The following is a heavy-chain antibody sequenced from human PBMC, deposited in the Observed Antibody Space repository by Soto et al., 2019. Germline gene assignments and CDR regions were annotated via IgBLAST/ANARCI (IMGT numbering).Heavy chain of an antibody. Sequence: QMQLVQSGPEVKKPGTSVKVSCKASGFTFTSSAVQWVRQARGQRLEWIGWIVVGSGNTNYAQKFQERVTITRDMSTSTAYMGLSSLRSEDTAVYYCAADRVTMIVVAHDAFDIWGQGTMVTVSS. D-gene: IGHD3-22*01. V-gene: IGHV1-58*01. J-gene: IGHJ3*02. CDR3: AADRVTMIVVAHDAFDI. CDR2: IVVGSGNT. CDR1: GFTFTSSA.